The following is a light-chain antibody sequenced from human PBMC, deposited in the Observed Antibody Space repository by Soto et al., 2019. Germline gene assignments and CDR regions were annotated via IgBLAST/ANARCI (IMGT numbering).Light chain of an antibody. CDR2: GAS. CDR1: QSVSSSY. V-gene: IGKV3-20*01. J-gene: IGKJ4*01. CDR3: QQFSSYPLT. Sequence: EIVLTQSPGTLSLSPGERATLSCRASQSVSSSYLAWYQQKPGQAPRLLIYGASRRATGIPDRFSGSGSGTDFTLTISRLEPEDFAVYYCQQFSSYPLTFGGGTKVDI.